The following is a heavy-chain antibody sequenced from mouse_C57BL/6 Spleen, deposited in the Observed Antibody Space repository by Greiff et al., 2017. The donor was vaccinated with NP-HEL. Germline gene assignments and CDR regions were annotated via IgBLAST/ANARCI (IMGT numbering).Heavy chain of an antibody. V-gene: IGHV5-16*01. CDR2: INYDGSST. J-gene: IGHJ4*01. D-gene: IGHD1-3*01. CDR1: GFTFSDYY. CDR3: ARRSKGAMDY. Sequence: EVMLVESEGGLVQPGSSMKLSCTASGFTFSDYYMAWVRQVPEKGLEWVANINYDGSSTYYLDSLKSRFIISRDNAKNILYLQMSSLKSEDTATYYCARRSKGAMDYWGQGTSVTVSS.